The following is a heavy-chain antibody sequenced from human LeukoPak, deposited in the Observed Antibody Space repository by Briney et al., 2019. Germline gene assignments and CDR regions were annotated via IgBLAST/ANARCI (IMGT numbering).Heavy chain of an antibody. J-gene: IGHJ3*01. V-gene: IGHV3-49*03. CDR2: IRSKAYGGTA. CDR3: SRGIGRYCNSSWCSLDY. Sequence: PGGSLRLSCTASGFAFGGYAMSWFRQAPGKGLEWVGFIRSKAYGGTAEYAASVKGRFTISRDDSRSIAYLQMNSLKTEDTAMYYCSRGIGRYCNSSWCSLDYWGQGTMVTVSS. D-gene: IGHD2/OR15-2a*01. CDR1: GFAFGGYA.